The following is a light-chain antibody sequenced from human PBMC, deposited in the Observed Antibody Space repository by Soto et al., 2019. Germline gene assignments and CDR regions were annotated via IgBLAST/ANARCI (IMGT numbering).Light chain of an antibody. CDR2: EVS. J-gene: IGLJ2*01. CDR3: SSYTSSSTPHVV. CDR1: RRDVGGYNY. V-gene: IGLV2-14*01. Sequence: QSVLTQPASVSGSPGQSITISCTGTRRDVGGYNYVSWYQQYPGKSPKLMIYEVSNRPSGVSNRFSGSKSGNTASLTISGLQAEDEADYYCSSYTSSSTPHVVFGGGTKLTVL.